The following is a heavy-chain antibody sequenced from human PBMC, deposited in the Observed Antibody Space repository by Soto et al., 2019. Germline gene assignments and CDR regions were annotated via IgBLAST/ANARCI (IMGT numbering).Heavy chain of an antibody. D-gene: IGHD6-19*01. CDR1: GYTFIDYY. CDR2: ISPKSGGT. V-gene: IGHV1-2*02. CDR3: ARPPGYISDWYYFDL. Sequence: QVQLVQSGAEVKKPGASVKVSCEASGYTFIDYYMHWVRQAPGQGFEWMGRISPKSGGTNYAQKVQGRGTMTWDTSLNTAYMELSSLMSEDTAVYYCARPPGYISDWYYFDLWGQGTLVTVSS. J-gene: IGHJ4*02.